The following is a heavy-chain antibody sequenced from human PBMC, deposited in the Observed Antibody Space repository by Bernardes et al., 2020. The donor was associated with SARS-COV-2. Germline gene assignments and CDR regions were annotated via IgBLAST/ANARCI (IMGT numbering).Heavy chain of an antibody. CDR2: INPFSGDT. Sequence: ASVKVSCRASGYIFTDYYIHWVRQAPGQGLEWMGWINPFSGDTDLAPKFQGRVTLTRDTSISTDYMQLSRLRYDDTAVYYCARDLYERAFDYWGQGTLVTVSS. V-gene: IGHV1-2*02. CDR1: GYIFTDYY. J-gene: IGHJ4*02. CDR3: ARDLYERAFDY. D-gene: IGHD3-22*01.